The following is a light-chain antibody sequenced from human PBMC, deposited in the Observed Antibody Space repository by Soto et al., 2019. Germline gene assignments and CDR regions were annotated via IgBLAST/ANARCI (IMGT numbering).Light chain of an antibody. Sequence: QSALTQPASVSGSPGQSITISCTGTSNDIGNYNYVSWYQQHPGKAPKLMIYEVRNRPSGVSNRFSGSKSGNTASLTISGLQAEDEADYYCSSYTSSTLYVFGTGTKLTVL. J-gene: IGLJ1*01. CDR1: SNDIGNYNY. CDR3: SSYTSSTLYV. CDR2: EVR. V-gene: IGLV2-14*01.